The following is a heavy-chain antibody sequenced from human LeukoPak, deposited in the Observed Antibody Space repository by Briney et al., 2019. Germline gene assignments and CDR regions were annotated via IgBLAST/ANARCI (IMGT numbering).Heavy chain of an antibody. Sequence: SGGSLRLSCAASGFTFSSYGMHWVRQAPGKGLEWVAVMWHDGSNKYYVDSVKGRFTISRDNSKNTLYLQMNSLRAEDTAVYYCARGRGLTLSYHYFDYWGQGTMVTVSS. V-gene: IGHV3-33*01. D-gene: IGHD3-10*01. J-gene: IGHJ4*02. CDR2: MWHDGSNK. CDR3: ARGRGLTLSYHYFDY. CDR1: GFTFSSYG.